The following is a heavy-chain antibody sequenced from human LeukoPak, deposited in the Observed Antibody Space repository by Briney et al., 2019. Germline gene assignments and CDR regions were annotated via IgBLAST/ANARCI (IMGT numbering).Heavy chain of an antibody. V-gene: IGHV3-23*01. D-gene: IGHD6-19*01. CDR2: ISGSGGST. CDR1: GFTFSSYA. J-gene: IGHJ4*02. Sequence: GGSLRLSCAASGFTFSSYAMSWVRQAPGKGLEWVSAISGSGGSTYYADSVKGRFTISRDNSKNTLYLQMNSLRAEDTAVYYCARVEYSSGYPFDYWGQGTLVTVSS. CDR3: ARVEYSSGYPFDY.